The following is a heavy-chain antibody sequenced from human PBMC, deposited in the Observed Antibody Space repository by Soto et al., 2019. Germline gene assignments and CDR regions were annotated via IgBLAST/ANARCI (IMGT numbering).Heavy chain of an antibody. CDR2: ISYDGSNK. J-gene: IGHJ4*02. Sequence: GGSLRLSCAASGLTFSGYNMHWVRQAPGKGLEWVAVISYDGSNKYYADSVKGRFTISGDNSRSTVYLQMNSLKPEDTAVYYCAKREDTAFDCWGQGTLATVSS. V-gene: IGHV3-30*18. CDR3: AKREDTAFDC. CDR1: GLTFSGYN. D-gene: IGHD5-18*01.